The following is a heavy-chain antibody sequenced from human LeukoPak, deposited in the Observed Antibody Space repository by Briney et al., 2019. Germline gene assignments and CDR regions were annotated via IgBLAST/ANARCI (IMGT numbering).Heavy chain of an antibody. CDR1: GFTFDDYG. CDR2: IKEDGSEKK. V-gene: IGHV3-7*04. Sequence: GGSLRLSCAASGFTFDDYGMSWVRQAPGKGLEWVANIKEDGSEKKYYEDSVKGRFTISRDNTKKSLYLQMNSLRAEDTAMYYCARGGYRYEYWGQGTLVTVSS. D-gene: IGHD5-12*01. J-gene: IGHJ4*02. CDR3: ARGGYRYEY.